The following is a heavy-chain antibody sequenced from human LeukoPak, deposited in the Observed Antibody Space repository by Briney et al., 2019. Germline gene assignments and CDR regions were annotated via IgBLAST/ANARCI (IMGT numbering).Heavy chain of an antibody. J-gene: IGHJ4*02. CDR1: GFTFGDYC. Sequence: GGSLRLSCTASGFTFGDYCMSWVRQAPGKGLEWVSYISSSSSTIYYADSVKGRFTISRDNAKNSLYLQMNSLRAEDTAVYYCARGAYYYEDWGQGTLVTVSS. CDR2: ISSSSSTI. D-gene: IGHD3-22*01. V-gene: IGHV3-48*01. CDR3: ARGAYYYED.